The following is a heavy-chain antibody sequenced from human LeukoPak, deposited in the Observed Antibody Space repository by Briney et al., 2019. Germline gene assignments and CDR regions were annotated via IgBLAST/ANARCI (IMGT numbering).Heavy chain of an antibody. J-gene: IGHJ4*02. CDR1: GITCSNTY. CDR2: IKSKTDGGTT. CDR3: TTGLVEF. D-gene: IGHD6-6*01. V-gene: IGHV3-15*01. Sequence: GGSLRLSCAVFGITCSNTYMNWVRQAPGKGLEWVGRIKSKTDGGTTDYAAPVQGRFTISRDDSKNALYLQMNSLKTEDTAVYYCTTGLVEFWGQGTLVTVSS.